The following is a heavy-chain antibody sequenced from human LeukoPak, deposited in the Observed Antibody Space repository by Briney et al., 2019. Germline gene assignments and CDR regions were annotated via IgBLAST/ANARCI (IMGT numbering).Heavy chain of an antibody. V-gene: IGHV1-2*02. CDR1: GYTFTSYD. CDR2: MNPNSGGT. Sequence: ASVTVSCKASGYTFTSYDINWVRQATGQGLEWMGWMNPNSGGTNYAQKFQGRVTMTRDTSISTAYMELSRLRSDDTAVYYCARVKVVVTPSPFDYWGQGTLVTVSS. CDR3: ARVKVVVTPSPFDY. J-gene: IGHJ4*02. D-gene: IGHD2-21*02.